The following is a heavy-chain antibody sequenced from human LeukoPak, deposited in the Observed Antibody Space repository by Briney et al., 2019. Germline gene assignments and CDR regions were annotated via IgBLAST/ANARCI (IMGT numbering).Heavy chain of an antibody. D-gene: IGHD3-10*01. Sequence: PGGSLRLSCAASGFTFSSYAMSWVRQAPGKGLEWVSLISWDGGSTDYADSVKGRFTISRDNSKNSLHLQMNSLRPEGSALYYCAKDMWGGGYYDSGSYYGIDYWGQGTLVTVSS. V-gene: IGHV3-43D*03. CDR1: GFTFSSYA. CDR2: ISWDGGST. CDR3: AKDMWGGGYYDSGSYYGIDY. J-gene: IGHJ4*02.